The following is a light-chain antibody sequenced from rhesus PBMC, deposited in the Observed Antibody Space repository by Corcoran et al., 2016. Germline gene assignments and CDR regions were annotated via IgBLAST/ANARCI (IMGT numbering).Light chain of an antibody. V-gene: IGKV1-66*01. CDR1: QVINNY. Sequence: DIQMTQSPSSLSASVGDRVTITCRASQVINNYLSWYQQKQGKAPKPRFYNASNLETGEPSRFSGVRSGTDYTLPIRSLLPEDIATYYCQQYNNSPYSFGQGAKVEIK. CDR3: QQYNNSPYS. J-gene: IGKJ2*01. CDR2: NAS.